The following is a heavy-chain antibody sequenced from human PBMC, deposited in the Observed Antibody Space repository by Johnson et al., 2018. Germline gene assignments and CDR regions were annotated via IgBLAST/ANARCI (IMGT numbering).Heavy chain of an antibody. CDR1: GFTFSSHG. D-gene: IGHD2-15*01. Sequence: QVQLVQSGGGVVQPGRSLRLSCAASGFTFSSHGMHWVRQAPGQGLEWVAVIWSDGSKKYYADSVKGRFTVSRDNSKNTLYLQMNSLRAEDTAIYYCARDRGDCSGGSCWGFFQHWGQGTLVTVSS. J-gene: IGHJ1*01. CDR3: ARDRGDCSGGSCWGFFQH. V-gene: IGHV3-33*01. CDR2: IWSDGSKK.